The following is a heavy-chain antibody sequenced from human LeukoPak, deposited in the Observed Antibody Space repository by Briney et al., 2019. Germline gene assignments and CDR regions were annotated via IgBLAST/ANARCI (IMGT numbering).Heavy chain of an antibody. V-gene: IGHV1-18*01. CDR1: GYSFTSYG. D-gene: IGHD3-10*01. CDR2: ISAYNGNT. Sequence: ASVKVSCKASGYSFTSYGISWVRQAPGQGLEWMGWISAYNGNTNYAQKLQGRVTMTTDTSTSTAYMELRSLSSDDTAVYYCARAHRHGWGPTGIDYWGQRTLVTVSS. J-gene: IGHJ4*02. CDR3: ARAHRHGWGPTGIDY.